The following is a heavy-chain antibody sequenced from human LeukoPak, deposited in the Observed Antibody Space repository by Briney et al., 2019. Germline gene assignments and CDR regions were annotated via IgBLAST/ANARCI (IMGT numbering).Heavy chain of an antibody. J-gene: IGHJ6*03. V-gene: IGHV3-21*01. D-gene: IGHD1-26*01. CDR1: GFTFSSYA. CDR2: ITSSGTYI. Sequence: TGGSLRLSCTASGFTFSSYAMSWVRQAPGKAMEWVSSITSSGTYIFYADSVKGRFTISRDNAKNSLYLQMDSLGPEDTAVYYCARDPYSGNYGNDYYYYMDVWGKGTTVTISS. CDR3: ARDPYSGNYGNDYYYYMDV.